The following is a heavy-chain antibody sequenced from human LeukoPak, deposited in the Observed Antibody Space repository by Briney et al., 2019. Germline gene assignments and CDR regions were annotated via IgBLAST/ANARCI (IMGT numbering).Heavy chain of an antibody. CDR2: IIPILGIA. D-gene: IGHD3-22*01. CDR1: GGTFSSYA. J-gene: IGHJ6*02. CDR3: ARDSYGVVVITNYYYGMDV. V-gene: IGHV1-69*04. Sequence: GASVKVSCKASGGTFSSYAISWVRQALGQGLEWMGRIIPILGIANYAQKFQGRVTITADKSTSTAYMELSSLRSEDTAVYYCARDSYGVVVITNYYYGMDVWGQGTTVTASS.